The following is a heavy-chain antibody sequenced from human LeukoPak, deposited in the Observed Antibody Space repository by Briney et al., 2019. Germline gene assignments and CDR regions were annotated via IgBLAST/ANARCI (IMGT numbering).Heavy chain of an antibody. V-gene: IGHV1-8*03. CDR3: ARVTVVVPPTQIWFDP. CDR2: INPNSGNT. D-gene: IGHD2-2*01. J-gene: IGHJ5*02. CDR1: GYTFTSYD. Sequence: ASAKVSCKASGYTFTSYDINWVRQATGQGLEWMGWINPNSGNTGYAQKFQGRVTITRNTSISTAYMELSSLRSEDTAVYYCARVTVVVPPTQIWFDPWGQGTLVTVSS.